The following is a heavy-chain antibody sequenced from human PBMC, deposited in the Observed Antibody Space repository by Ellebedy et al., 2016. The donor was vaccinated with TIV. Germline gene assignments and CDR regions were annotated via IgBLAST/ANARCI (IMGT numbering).Heavy chain of an antibody. V-gene: IGHV4-59*01. CDR2: IFYSGDT. CDR1: GASMSSSY. D-gene: IGHD1-14*01. Sequence: MPSETLSLTCTVSGASMSSSYWTWIRQPPGKGLGSIAYIFYSGDTNYNPSLKSRVTISLDTSHNQFSLKLTSVTAACTAVYYCARYTRVPDSWGQGILVTVSS. CDR3: ARYTRVPDS. J-gene: IGHJ4*02.